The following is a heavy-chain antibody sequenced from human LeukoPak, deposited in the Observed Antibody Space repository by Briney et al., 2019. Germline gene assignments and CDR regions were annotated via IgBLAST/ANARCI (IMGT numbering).Heavy chain of an antibody. D-gene: IGHD2-15*01. V-gene: IGHV4-59*01. CDR2: ISYSGST. J-gene: IGHJ5*02. CDR1: GGSISSYY. Sequence: SETLSLTCTVSGGSISSYYWSWIRQPPGKELEWMGYISYSGSTNYNPSLKGRVTISVDTSKNQFSLKLSSVTAADTAVYYCARDVVVAATHTWFDPWGQGTLVTVSS. CDR3: ARDVVVAATHTWFDP.